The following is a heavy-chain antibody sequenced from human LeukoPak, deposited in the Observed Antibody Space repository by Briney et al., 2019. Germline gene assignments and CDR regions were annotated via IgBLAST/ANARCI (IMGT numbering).Heavy chain of an antibody. CDR1: GFTVSSNY. V-gene: IGHV4-59*08. CDR3: ARPRDGYNFGAFVM. J-gene: IGHJ3*02. D-gene: IGHD5-24*01. Sequence: GSLRLSCAASGFTVSSNYMSWVRQAPGKGLEWVGSIYNSGSSNYHPSLKSRVTISADTSKNQFSLKLTSVTAADTAVYYCARPRDGYNFGAFVMWGQGTLVTVSS. CDR2: IYNSGSS.